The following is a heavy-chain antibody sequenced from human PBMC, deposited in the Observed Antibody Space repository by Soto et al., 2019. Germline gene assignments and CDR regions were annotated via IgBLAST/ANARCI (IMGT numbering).Heavy chain of an antibody. CDR2: INHSGSI. D-gene: IGHD4-17*01. J-gene: IGHJ6*02. V-gene: IGHV4-34*01. Sequence: SETLSLTCAVYGGSFSGYYWSWIRQPPGKGLEWIGEINHSGSINYNPSLKSRVTISVDTSKNQFSLKLSSVTAADTAVYYCARLTTVTTIWYYYYGMDVWGQGTTVTVSS. CDR3: ARLTTVTTIWYYYYGMDV. CDR1: GGSFSGYY.